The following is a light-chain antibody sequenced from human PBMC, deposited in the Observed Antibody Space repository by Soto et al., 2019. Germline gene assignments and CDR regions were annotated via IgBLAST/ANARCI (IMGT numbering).Light chain of an antibody. V-gene: IGLV2-14*03. CDR3: SSYTSSSTRV. Sequence: QSALTQPASVSGSPGQSITISCTGTSSDVGAYDFVSWYQQHPDKAPKLMIYEVSNRPSGVSNRFSGSKSVNTATLTISGLQAEYEADYYSSSYTSSSTRVFGTGNKVTVL. CDR2: EVS. CDR1: SSDVGAYDF. J-gene: IGLJ1*01.